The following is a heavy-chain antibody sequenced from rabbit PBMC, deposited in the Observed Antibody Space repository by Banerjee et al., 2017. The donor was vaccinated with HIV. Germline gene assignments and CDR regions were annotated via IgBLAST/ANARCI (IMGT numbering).Heavy chain of an antibody. J-gene: IGHJ4*01. Sequence: QSLEESGGDLVKPGASLTLTCTASGFDFSSNAMCWVRQAPGKGLEWIACIYPSGSTYYASWAKGRFTISKTSSTTVTLQMTALTAADTATYFCARDYVSDSAVIFNLWGQGTLVTVS. CDR2: IYPSGST. CDR1: GFDFSSNA. CDR3: ARDYVSDSAVIFNL. V-gene: IGHV1S40*01. D-gene: IGHD5-1*01.